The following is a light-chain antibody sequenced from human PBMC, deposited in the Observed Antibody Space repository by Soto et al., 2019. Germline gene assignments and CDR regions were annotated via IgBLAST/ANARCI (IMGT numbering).Light chain of an antibody. V-gene: IGLV2-14*01. CDR2: EVS. CDR3: SSYISNTVVV. Sequence: QSALTQPASVSGSPGQSITISCTGTSSDVGGYNYVSWYQQHPGKAPKLMIYEVSYRPSGVSNRFSGSQSGNTASLTISGLQAEDEADYYCSSYISNTVVVFGGGTKLTVL. CDR1: SSDVGGYNY. J-gene: IGLJ2*01.